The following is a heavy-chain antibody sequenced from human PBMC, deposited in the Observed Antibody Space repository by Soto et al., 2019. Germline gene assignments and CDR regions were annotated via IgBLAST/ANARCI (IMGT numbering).Heavy chain of an antibody. CDR1: GYSFTSYW. V-gene: IGHV5-10-1*01. J-gene: IGHJ6*02. CDR3: ARRSIDIVVVPAAIRSYYYYYGMDV. D-gene: IGHD2-2*02. Sequence: GESLKISCKGSGYSFTSYWISWVRQMPGKGLEWMGRIDPSDSYTNYSPSFQGHATISADKSISTAYLQWSSLKASDTAMYYCARRSIDIVVVPAAIRSYYYYYGMDVWGQGTTVTVSS. CDR2: IDPSDSYT.